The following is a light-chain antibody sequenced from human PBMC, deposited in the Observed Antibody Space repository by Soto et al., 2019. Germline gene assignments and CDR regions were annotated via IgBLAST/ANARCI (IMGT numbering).Light chain of an antibody. J-gene: IGLJ1*01. V-gene: IGLV2-18*02. Sequence: QSALAQPPSLSGSPGQSVTISCTGTSSDVGSYNRVSWYQQPPGTAPKLMIYDVSNRPSGVPDRFSGSKSGNTASLTISGLQAEDEADYYCSSYTSSITYVFGTGTKVTVL. CDR2: DVS. CDR3: SSYTSSITYV. CDR1: SSDVGSYNR.